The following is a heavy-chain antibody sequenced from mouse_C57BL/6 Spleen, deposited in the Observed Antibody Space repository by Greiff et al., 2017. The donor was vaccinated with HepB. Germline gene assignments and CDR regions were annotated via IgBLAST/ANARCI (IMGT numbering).Heavy chain of an antibody. V-gene: IGHV1-55*01. Sequence: QVQLQQPGAELLKPGASVKMSCKASGYTFTSYWITWVKQRPGQGLEWIGDIYPGSGSTNYNEKFKSKATLTVDTSSSTAYMQLSSLTSEDSAVYYCARSDYYGSSHLYYFDYWGQGTTLTVSS. CDR3: ARSDYYGSSHLYYFDY. CDR2: IYPGSGST. CDR1: GYTFTSYW. J-gene: IGHJ2*01. D-gene: IGHD1-1*01.